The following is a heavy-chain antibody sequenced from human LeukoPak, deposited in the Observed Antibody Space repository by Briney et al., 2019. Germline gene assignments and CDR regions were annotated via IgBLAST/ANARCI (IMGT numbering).Heavy chain of an antibody. CDR2: MSAGGGTT. CDR3: AKVYGSGSYYFPDC. J-gene: IGHJ4*02. Sequence: GGSLRLSCAASGFTFSSYALSWVRQAPGKGLEWVSVMSAGGGTTHYADSVKGRFTISRDNSKNTLYLQMNSLRAEDTAVYYCAKVYGSGSYYFPDCWGQGTLVTVSS. D-gene: IGHD3-10*01. CDR1: GFTFSSYA. V-gene: IGHV3-23*01.